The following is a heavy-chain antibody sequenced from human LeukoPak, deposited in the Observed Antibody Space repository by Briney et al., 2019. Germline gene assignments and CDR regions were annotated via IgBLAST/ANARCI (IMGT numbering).Heavy chain of an antibody. J-gene: IGHJ4*02. D-gene: IGHD5-18*01. Sequence: GGSLRLSCAASGFTFRTYAMSWVRQAPGKGLEWVSAISGSGGSTYYADSVKGRFTISRDNSKNTLYLQMNSLRAEDTAVYYCAKGSLWIQLCYFDYWGQGTLVTASS. CDR3: AKGSLWIQLCYFDY. CDR2: ISGSGGST. V-gene: IGHV3-23*01. CDR1: GFTFRTYA.